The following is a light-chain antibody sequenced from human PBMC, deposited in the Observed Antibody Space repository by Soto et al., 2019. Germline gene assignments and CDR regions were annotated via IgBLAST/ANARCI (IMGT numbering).Light chain of an antibody. J-gene: IGKJ2*01. CDR1: QRISGS. CDR3: QQSFKTPYT. V-gene: IGKV1-39*01. Sequence: DIQMTQSPSSLSAPVGDRVTITCRTSQRISGSLNLYQQKLGKAPKLLIHGAATLQGGVPSRFRGSGSGTDFTLTVSGLQPEDSATYYCQQSFKTPYTFGQGTKLEIK. CDR2: GAA.